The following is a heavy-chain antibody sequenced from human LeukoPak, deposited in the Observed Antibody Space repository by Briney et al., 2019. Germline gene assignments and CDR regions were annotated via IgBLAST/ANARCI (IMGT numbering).Heavy chain of an antibody. J-gene: IGHJ6*02. CDR2: IYYSGST. CDR1: GGSISSGGYY. V-gene: IGHV4-31*03. CDR3: ARVAHEFYCSSTSCYVAYYYYGMDV. Sequence: SETLSLTCTVSGGSISSGGYYWSWIRQHPGKGLEWIGYIYYSGSTYYNPSLKSRVTISVDTSKNQFSLKLSSVTAADTAVYYCARVAHEFYCSSTSCYVAYYYYGMDVWGQGTTVTVSS. D-gene: IGHD2-2*01.